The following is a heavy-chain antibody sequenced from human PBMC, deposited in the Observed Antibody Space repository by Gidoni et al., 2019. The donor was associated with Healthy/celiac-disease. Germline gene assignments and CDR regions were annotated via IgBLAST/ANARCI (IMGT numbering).Heavy chain of an antibody. CDR2: IWYDGSNK. Sequence: QVQLVESGGGVVQPGRSLRLSCAASGFPFSSYGMHWVRQAPGKGLEWVAVIWYDGSNKYYADSVKGRFTISRDNSKNTLYLQMNSLRAEDTAVYYCARDWGLGWELLTKYWGQGTLVTVSS. J-gene: IGHJ4*02. CDR1: GFPFSSYG. V-gene: IGHV3-33*01. CDR3: ARDWGLGWELLTKY. D-gene: IGHD1-26*01.